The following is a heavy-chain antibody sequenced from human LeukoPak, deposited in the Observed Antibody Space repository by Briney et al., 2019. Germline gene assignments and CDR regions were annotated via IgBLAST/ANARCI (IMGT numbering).Heavy chain of an antibody. D-gene: IGHD3-22*01. CDR2: ISSSGGTI. CDR3: ARDSSGYRRFDF. V-gene: IGHV3-48*01. Sequence: GGSLRLSCEASGFTFKNHSMNWVRQAPGRGLEWVSFISSSGGTIYYADSVKGRFTISRDNVNNSLHLLMNSLRADDTAVYHCARDSSGYRRFDFWGQGTLVTVSS. CDR1: GFTFKNHS. J-gene: IGHJ4*02.